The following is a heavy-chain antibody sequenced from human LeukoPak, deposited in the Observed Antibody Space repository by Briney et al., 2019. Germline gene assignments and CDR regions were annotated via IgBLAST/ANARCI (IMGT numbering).Heavy chain of an antibody. V-gene: IGHV1-46*01. D-gene: IGHD3-22*01. CDR1: GYTFISYY. J-gene: IGHJ4*02. Sequence: ASVKVSCKASGYTFISYYMHWVRQAPGQGLEWMGIINPSSGSTTYAQKFQGRVTMTRDMSTSTVYMELSSLRSEDTAVYYCARIHYDSSTYRGYWGQGTLVTVSS. CDR3: ARIHYDSSTYRGY. CDR2: INPSSGST.